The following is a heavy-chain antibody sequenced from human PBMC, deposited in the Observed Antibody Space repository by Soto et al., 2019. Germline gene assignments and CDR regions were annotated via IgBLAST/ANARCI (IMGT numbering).Heavy chain of an antibody. Sequence: SETLSLTCTLSGVSNTDGAYYWTWVRQHPGKGLEWIGYIYYNGNTYFSPSLKSRLTLSIATSKNQFSLKLSSVTAAEPAMYYRARARLRAVYAFDFWGHRKMV. CDR2: IYYNGNT. CDR1: GVSNTDGAYY. D-gene: IGHD4-17*01. CDR3: ARARLRAVYAFDF. J-gene: IGHJ3*01. V-gene: IGHV4-31*03.